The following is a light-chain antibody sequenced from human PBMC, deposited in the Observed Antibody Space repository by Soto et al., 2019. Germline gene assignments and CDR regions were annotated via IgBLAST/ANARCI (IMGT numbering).Light chain of an antibody. CDR1: QSVSSN. V-gene: IGKV3-15*01. CDR2: GAS. Sequence: EIVLTQSPGTLPLSPGERATLSCSASQSVSSNLAWYQQKPGQAPRLLIYGASTRATGIPARFSGSGSGTEFTLTISSLQSEDFAVYYCQQYNNWPRTFGQGTKV. CDR3: QQYNNWPRT. J-gene: IGKJ1*01.